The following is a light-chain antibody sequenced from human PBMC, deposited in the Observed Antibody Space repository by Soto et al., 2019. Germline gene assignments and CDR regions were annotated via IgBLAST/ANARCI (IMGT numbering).Light chain of an antibody. Sequence: EIVMTPSPATLSVSPGERATLSCRASQSVSSNLAWYQQKPGQAPRLLIYGASTRATGTPARFSGSGSGTDFTLTISSLQSEDFAVYYCQQYKNWPPWAFGQGTKVDIK. V-gene: IGKV3-15*01. CDR1: QSVSSN. J-gene: IGKJ1*01. CDR2: GAS. CDR3: QQYKNWPPWA.